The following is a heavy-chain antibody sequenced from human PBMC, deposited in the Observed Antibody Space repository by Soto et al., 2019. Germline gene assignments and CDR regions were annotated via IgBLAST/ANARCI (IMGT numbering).Heavy chain of an antibody. Sequence: EVQLVESGGGWIQPGGSLRLSCAASGFTVSSKYMTWVRQAPGKGLEWVSVIYGGGTTYYADSVKGRFTISRDNSKNTLYLQMNSLRAEDTAVYYCVQTTGWPGFDFCGQGTLVTVSS. CDR1: GFTVSSKY. V-gene: IGHV3-53*01. CDR3: VQTTGWPGFDF. CDR2: IYGGGTT. D-gene: IGHD6-19*01. J-gene: IGHJ4*02.